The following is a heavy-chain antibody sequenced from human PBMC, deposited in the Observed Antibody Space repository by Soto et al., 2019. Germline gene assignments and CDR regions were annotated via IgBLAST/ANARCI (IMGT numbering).Heavy chain of an antibody. CDR1: GGSVSSGSYY. J-gene: IGHJ6*02. CDR3: ARDRRYYDFWTKPEAGDYYYGMDV. V-gene: IGHV4-61*01. CDR2: IYDSGST. Sequence: SETLSLTCTVSGGSVSSGSYYWSWIRQPPGKGLEWIGYIYDSGSTNYNPSLKSRVTISVDTSKNQSSLKLSSVTAADTAVYYCARDRRYYDFWTKPEAGDYYYGMDVWGQGTTVTVSS. D-gene: IGHD3-3*01.